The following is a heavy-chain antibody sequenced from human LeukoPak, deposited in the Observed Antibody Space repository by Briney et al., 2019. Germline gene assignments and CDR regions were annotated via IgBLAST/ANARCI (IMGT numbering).Heavy chain of an antibody. CDR3: ARDLYDYRGDFGC. V-gene: IGHV3-30*03. CDR2: ISDDGRTK. CDR1: GFTFSNYG. Sequence: GMSLRLSCAASGFTFSNYGMHWVRQAPGKGLEWVAVISDDGRTKYYADSVKGRFTISRDNSKKTLYMEMNSLNSEDTAVYYCARDLYDYRGDFGCWGQGTLVTVSS. J-gene: IGHJ4*02. D-gene: IGHD3-16*01.